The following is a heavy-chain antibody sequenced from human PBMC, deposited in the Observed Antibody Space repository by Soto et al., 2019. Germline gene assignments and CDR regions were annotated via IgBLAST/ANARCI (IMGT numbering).Heavy chain of an antibody. CDR2: IWYDGGKK. CDR1: GFTFNTYG. D-gene: IGHD1-26*01. CDR3: ARDLGQGNGPFDY. V-gene: IGHV3-33*01. J-gene: IGHJ4*02. Sequence: QVQLVESGGGVVQPGRSLRLSCAASGFTFNTYGMHWVRQAPGKGLEWVAVIWYDGGKKYYADSAKGRVTISRDKSKNTLFLQMDSLRAEDTAVYYCARDLGQGNGPFDYWGQGTLVTVSS.